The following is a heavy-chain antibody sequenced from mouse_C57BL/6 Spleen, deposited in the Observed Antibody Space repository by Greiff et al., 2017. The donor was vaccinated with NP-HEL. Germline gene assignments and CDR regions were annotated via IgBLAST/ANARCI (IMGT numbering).Heavy chain of an antibody. CDR3: AKNVIYYDYDGGYAMDY. CDR1: GFSLTSYG. Sequence: VKLQESGPGLVQPSQSLSITCTVSGFSLTSYGVHWVRQSPGKGLEWLGVIWRGGSTDYNAAFMSRLSITKDNSKSQVFFKMNSLQADDTAIYYCAKNVIYYDYDGGYAMDYWGQGTSVTVSS. J-gene: IGHJ4*01. CDR2: IWRGGST. D-gene: IGHD2-4*01. V-gene: IGHV2-5*01.